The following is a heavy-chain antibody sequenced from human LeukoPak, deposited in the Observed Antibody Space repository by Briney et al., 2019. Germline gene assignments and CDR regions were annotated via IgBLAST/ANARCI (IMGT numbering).Heavy chain of an antibody. CDR3: ARDSPSGLMAYPFDY. CDR1: GGTFSSYA. J-gene: IGHJ4*02. V-gene: IGHV1-69*06. CDR2: IIPIFGTA. Sequence: ASVKVSCKASGGTFSSYAISWVRQAPGQGLEWMGRIIPIFGTANCAQKFQGRVTITADKSTSTAYMELSSLRSEDTAVYYCARDSPSGLMAYPFDYWGQGTLVTVSS. D-gene: IGHD2-8*01.